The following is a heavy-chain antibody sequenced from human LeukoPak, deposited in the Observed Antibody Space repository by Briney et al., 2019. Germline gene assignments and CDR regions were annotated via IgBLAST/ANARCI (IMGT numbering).Heavy chain of an antibody. V-gene: IGHV1-69*06. CDR3: ASRTEILPSGAQGAFDI. CDR1: GGTFSSYA. D-gene: IGHD3-10*01. CDR2: IFPIFGTA. J-gene: IGHJ3*02. Sequence: SVKVSCKASGGTFSSYAISWVRQAPGQGLEWMGRIFPIFGTANYAQKFQGRVTITADKSTSTAYMELSTLRSEDTAVYYCASRTEILPSGAQGAFDIWGQGTMVTVSS.